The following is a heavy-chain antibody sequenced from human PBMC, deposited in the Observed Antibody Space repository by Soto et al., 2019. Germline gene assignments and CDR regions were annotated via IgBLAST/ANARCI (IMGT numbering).Heavy chain of an antibody. CDR2: ISGSGGST. V-gene: IGHV3-23*01. CDR3: AKETGSSGWYADDAFDI. CDR1: GFTFSSYA. J-gene: IGHJ3*02. Sequence: GGSLRLSCAASGFTFSSYAMSWVRQAPGKGLEWVSAISGSGGSTYYADSVKGRFTISRDNSKNTLYLQMNSLRAEDTAVYYCAKETGSSGWYADDAFDIWGQGTMVTVSS. D-gene: IGHD6-19*01.